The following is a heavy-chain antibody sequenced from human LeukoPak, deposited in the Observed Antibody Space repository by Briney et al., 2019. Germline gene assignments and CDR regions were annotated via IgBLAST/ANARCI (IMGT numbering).Heavy chain of an antibody. J-gene: IGHJ4*02. D-gene: IGHD2-2*01. CDR3: ARPPSTLPAVIPDY. CDR2: IRSKSYGGTT. Sequence: GGSLRLSCTASGFTFGDYAMSWVRQAPGKGLEWVGFIRSKSYGGTTEYAASVKDRFTISRDDSKSVTYLQMNSLKTEDTAVYYCARPPSTLPAVIPDYWGQGTLVTVSS. V-gene: IGHV3-49*04. CDR1: GFTFGDYA.